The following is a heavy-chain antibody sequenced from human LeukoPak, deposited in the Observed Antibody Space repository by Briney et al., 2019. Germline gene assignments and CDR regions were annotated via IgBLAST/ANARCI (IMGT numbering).Heavy chain of an antibody. CDR1: GYSLSSGYY. V-gene: IGHV4-38-2*01. D-gene: IGHD3-9*01. CDR3: ARGIAISPMDV. CDR2: IDHSGNT. J-gene: IGHJ6*04. Sequence: SETLSLTCAGSGYSLSSGYYWSWSRLPPGKGLEWSGRIDHSGNTFYNPSLKRRVTISVTTSKNHFSLNMNSVTAADTAVYYCARGIAISPMDVWGKGTTVTVSS.